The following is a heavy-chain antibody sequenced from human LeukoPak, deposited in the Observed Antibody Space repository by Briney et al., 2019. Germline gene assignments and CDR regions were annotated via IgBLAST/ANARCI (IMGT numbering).Heavy chain of an antibody. CDR2: INHSGSS. Sequence: SETLSLTRAVYVGSFSGYYWSWIRQPPGKGLEWIGEINHSGSSNYNPSLRSRVTISADTSSNQFSLTLTTVTEADTAVYFCARDFLRQEGDTRFYYYYMDVWGKGTTVTVSS. J-gene: IGHJ6*03. CDR3: ARDFLRQEGDTRFYYYYMDV. V-gene: IGHV4-34*01. D-gene: IGHD3-16*01. CDR1: VGSFSGYY.